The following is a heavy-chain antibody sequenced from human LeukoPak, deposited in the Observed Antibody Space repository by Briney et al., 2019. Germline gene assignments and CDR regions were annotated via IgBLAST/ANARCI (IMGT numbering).Heavy chain of an antibody. V-gene: IGHV4-34*01. Sequence: SETLSLTCAVYGGSFSDYYWSWIRQPPGKGLEWIGEIKHSGSTNYNPSLKSRVTISVDTSKNQFSLKLSSVTAADTAVYYCAREEMATISYYYGMDVWGQGTTVTVSS. J-gene: IGHJ6*02. CDR3: AREEMATISYYYGMDV. CDR1: GGSFSDYY. D-gene: IGHD5-24*01. CDR2: IKHSGST.